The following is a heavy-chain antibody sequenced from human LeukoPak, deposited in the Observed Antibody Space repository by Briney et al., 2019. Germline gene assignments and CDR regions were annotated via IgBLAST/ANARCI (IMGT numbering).Heavy chain of an antibody. CDR1: GFSFSSYW. CDR3: ARAVRAHPPADF. Sequence: PGGSLRLSCAASGFSFSSYWMHWVRHAPGKGLEWVSRINSDGSSTTYADSVKGRSSISRDNAKNTLYLHMSSLRAEDTGVYYCARAVRAHPPADFWGQGTLVTVSS. D-gene: IGHD3-3*01. CDR2: INSDGSST. V-gene: IGHV3-74*01. J-gene: IGHJ4*02.